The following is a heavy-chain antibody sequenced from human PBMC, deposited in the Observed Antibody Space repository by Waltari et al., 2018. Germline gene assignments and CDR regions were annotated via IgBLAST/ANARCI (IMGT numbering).Heavy chain of an antibody. CDR3: ARGPPSLEYYDFWSGQTYYYYGMDV. CDR2: INHSGSP. D-gene: IGHD3-3*01. CDR1: GVSFSGYY. J-gene: IGHJ6*02. Sequence: QVQLQQWGAGLLKPSETLSLTCAVYGVSFSGYYWRWIRQLPGKGLEWIGEINHSGSPNYNPSLKSRVTRAVDTSKNQFSLKLMSVTAADTAVYYCARGPPSLEYYDFWSGQTYYYYGMDVWGQGTTVTVSS. V-gene: IGHV4-34*01.